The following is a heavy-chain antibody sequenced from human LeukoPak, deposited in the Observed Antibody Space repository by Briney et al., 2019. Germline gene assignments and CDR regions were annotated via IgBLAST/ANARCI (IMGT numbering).Heavy chain of an antibody. CDR1: GFTFSSYA. J-gene: IGHJ4*02. CDR2: ISSSGDNT. Sequence: GGSLRLSCAASGFTFSSYAMAWVRQAPGKGLEWGSAISSSGDNTYYADSVKGRFTISRDNSENTLYLQLNSLRAGDTALYYCARERRDFGDPLDYWGQGTLVTVSS. CDR3: ARERRDFGDPLDY. V-gene: IGHV3-23*01. D-gene: IGHD4-17*01.